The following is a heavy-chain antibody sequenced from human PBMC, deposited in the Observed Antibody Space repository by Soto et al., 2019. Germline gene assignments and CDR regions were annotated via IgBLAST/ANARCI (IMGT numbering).Heavy chain of an antibody. V-gene: IGHV1-18*01. CDR2: ISGYNGNT. CDR3: ARWGDRPTAMVTGGRYYSGLDV. Sequence: QVQLVQSGAEVKKPGASVKVSCKASGYTFSSYGISWVRQAPGQGLEWMGWISGYNGNTQYAQKLQARVTRTTDTATTTAYMELRSVRSDATAIYYCARWGDRPTAMVTGGRYYSGLDVWGQGTTVTVSS. J-gene: IGHJ6*02. D-gene: IGHD5-18*01. CDR1: GYTFSSYG.